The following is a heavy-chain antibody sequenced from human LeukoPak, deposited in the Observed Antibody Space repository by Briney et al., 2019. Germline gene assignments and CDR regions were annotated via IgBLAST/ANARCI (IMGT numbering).Heavy chain of an antibody. Sequence: GGSLRLSCAASGFTFSSYAMSWVRQAPGKGLEWVSAISGSGGSTYYADSVKGRFTISRDNSKNTLYLRMNSLRAEDTAVYYCSGSYASYYFDYWGQGTLVTVSS. D-gene: IGHD3-16*01. CDR3: SGSYASYYFDY. J-gene: IGHJ4*02. V-gene: IGHV3-23*01. CDR2: ISGSGGST. CDR1: GFTFSSYA.